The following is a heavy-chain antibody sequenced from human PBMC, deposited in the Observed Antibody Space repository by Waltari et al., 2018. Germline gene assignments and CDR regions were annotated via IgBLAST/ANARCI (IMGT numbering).Heavy chain of an antibody. D-gene: IGHD3-22*01. V-gene: IGHV3-30*02. J-gene: IGHJ4*02. CDR1: GFTLNTFG. CDR3: AKDLAFYYDRSRLYEYYFDY. CDR2: LPYHGHNR. Sequence: QVQLVESGGGVVQPGGSLRLSCVASGFTLNTFGIHWVRQAPGKGRGLVAYLPYHGHNRYYADSGKGRFTISRDNSMTTVFLQMNSLRAEDTAIYYCAKDLAFYYDRSRLYEYYFDYWGQGTLVTVSS.